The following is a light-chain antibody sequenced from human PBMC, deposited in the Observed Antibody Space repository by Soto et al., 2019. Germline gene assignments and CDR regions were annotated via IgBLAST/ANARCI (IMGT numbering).Light chain of an antibody. V-gene: IGKV3-20*01. CDR3: DQYGSSPDT. J-gene: IGKJ1*01. CDR2: GAS. Sequence: IVLTKSPGTLSLSPGERATLSCRASQSVSSSFLAWYQQKPGQAPRLLIYGASSRATGIPDRFSGSGSGTDFTLTISRLEPEDFAVYHCDQYGSSPDTFGQGTTVDIK. CDR1: QSVSSSF.